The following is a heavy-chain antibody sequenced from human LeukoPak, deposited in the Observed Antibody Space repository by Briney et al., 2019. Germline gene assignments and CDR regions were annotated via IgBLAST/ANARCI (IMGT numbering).Heavy chain of an antibody. CDR1: GFTFSSYW. Sequence: PGGSLRLSCAASGFTFSSYWMSWVRQAPGKGLEWVANIKQDGSEKYYVDSEKGRFTISRDNAQNSLYLQMHGLRVEDTAVCYCARDRWVVGATIDYWGQGTLVTVSS. CDR2: IKQDGSEK. D-gene: IGHD1-26*01. J-gene: IGHJ4*02. V-gene: IGHV3-7*04. CDR3: ARDRWVVGATIDY.